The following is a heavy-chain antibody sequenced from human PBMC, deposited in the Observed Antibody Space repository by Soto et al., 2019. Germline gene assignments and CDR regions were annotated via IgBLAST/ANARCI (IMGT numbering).Heavy chain of an antibody. CDR2: ISANNGNT. CDR1: GYTLTSYG. Sequence: ASVKVSCKASGYTLTSYGISWVRQAPGQGLEWMGWISANNGNTKYAQKFQGRVTMTTDTSTSTAYMELRSLRSDDTAVYYCARDAAVGLFDYWGQGTLVTVSS. D-gene: IGHD1-26*01. V-gene: IGHV1-18*01. J-gene: IGHJ4*02. CDR3: ARDAAVGLFDY.